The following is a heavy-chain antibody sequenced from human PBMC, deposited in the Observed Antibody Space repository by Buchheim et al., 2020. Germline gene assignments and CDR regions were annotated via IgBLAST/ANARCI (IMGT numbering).Heavy chain of an antibody. CDR2: IYYSGST. D-gene: IGHD1-26*01. J-gene: IGHJ4*02. CDR1: GGSISSGDYY. CDR3: ARDSLDSGSYVSRAYYFDY. Sequence: QVQLQESGPGLVKPSQTLSLTCTVSGGSISSGDYYWSWIRQPPGKGLEWIGYIYYSGSTYYNPSLKSRFTISVDTSKNQFSLKLSSVTAADTAVYYCARDSLDSGSYVSRAYYFDYWGQGTL. V-gene: IGHV4-30-4*01.